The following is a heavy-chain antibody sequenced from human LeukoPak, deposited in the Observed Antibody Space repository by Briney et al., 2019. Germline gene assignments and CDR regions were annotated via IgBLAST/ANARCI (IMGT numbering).Heavy chain of an antibody. V-gene: IGHV1-18*01. CDR3: ARVYNSYHYYMDV. D-gene: IGHD1-14*01. J-gene: IGHJ6*03. Sequence: ASVKVSCKASGYTFDIYGIAWVRQAPGQGLEWMGWIATYNGKTDYAQNLQGRVTMTTDLSTGTAYMELGSLRSDDTAVYYCARVYNSYHYYMDVWGKGTPVTVSS. CDR1: GYTFDIYG. CDR2: IATYNGKT.